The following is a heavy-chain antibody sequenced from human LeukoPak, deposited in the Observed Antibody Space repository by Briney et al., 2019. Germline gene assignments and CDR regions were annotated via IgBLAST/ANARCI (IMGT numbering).Heavy chain of an antibody. CDR3: AREPYYDSSGYRGGDY. J-gene: IGHJ4*02. CDR1: GFTVSSNY. V-gene: IGHV3-66*02. D-gene: IGHD3-22*01. Sequence: GGSLRLSCAASGFTVSSNYMRWVRQAPGKGLEWVSVIYSGGSTYYADSVKGRFTISRDNSKNTLYLQMNSLRAEDTAVYYCAREPYYDSSGYRGGDYWGQGTLVTVSS. CDR2: IYSGGST.